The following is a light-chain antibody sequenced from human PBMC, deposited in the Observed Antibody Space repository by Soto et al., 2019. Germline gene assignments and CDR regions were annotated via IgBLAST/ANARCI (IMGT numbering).Light chain of an antibody. CDR1: QSVTSY. V-gene: IGKV3-11*01. CDR3: QQRYNWPLT. CDR2: DAS. Sequence: EIVLTQSPATLSLSPGERATLSCRASQSVTSYLAWYQQKPGQAPRLLIYDASNRATGIPARFSGSGSGADFTLTISRLEPEDFAVYYCQQRYNWPLTFGQGTKLEIK. J-gene: IGKJ2*01.